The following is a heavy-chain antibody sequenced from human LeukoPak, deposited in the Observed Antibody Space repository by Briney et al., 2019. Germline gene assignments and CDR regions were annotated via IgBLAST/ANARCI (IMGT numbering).Heavy chain of an antibody. CDR2: ISAYNGNT. J-gene: IGHJ4*02. CDR3: ARVERILRYFDWLFPYQYFDY. CDR1: GYTFTSYG. Sequence: ASVKVSCKASGYTFTSYGISWVRQAPGQGLAWMGWISAYNGNTNYAQKLQGRVTMTTDTSTSTAYMELRSLRSDDTAVYYCARVERILRYFDWLFPYQYFDYWGQGTLVTVSS. V-gene: IGHV1-18*01. D-gene: IGHD3-9*01.